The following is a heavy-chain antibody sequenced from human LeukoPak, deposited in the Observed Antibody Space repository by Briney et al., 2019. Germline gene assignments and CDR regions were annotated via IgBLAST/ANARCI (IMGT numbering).Heavy chain of an antibody. Sequence: GGSLRLSCVASGFTFSSYSMNWVRQAPGKGLEWVSTIYTGGNTYYAASVKGRFTISRDFSKNTVFLHMNSLRAEDTAMYYCARGDDSGYYDYLDYWGQGALVTVSS. V-gene: IGHV3-53*01. J-gene: IGHJ4*02. CDR1: GFTFSSYS. D-gene: IGHD3-22*01. CDR2: IYTGGNT. CDR3: ARGDDSGYYDYLDY.